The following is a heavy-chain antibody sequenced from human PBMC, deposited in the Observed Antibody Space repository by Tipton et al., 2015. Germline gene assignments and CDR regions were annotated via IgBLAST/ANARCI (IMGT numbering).Heavy chain of an antibody. CDR1: GGSITQYY. J-gene: IGHJ6*02. D-gene: IGHD6-13*01. CDR2: INYRGDT. V-gene: IGHV4-59*01. CDR3: ARVRASAGFFDGDFYFYGMDV. Sequence: TLSLTCTVSGGSITQYYRTWIRQTPGKGLEWIGYINYRGDTNYNPALKSRVTISVDTSKNNFSLKVTSVTSADTAVYYCARVRASAGFFDGDFYFYGMDVWGQGTTVTVSS.